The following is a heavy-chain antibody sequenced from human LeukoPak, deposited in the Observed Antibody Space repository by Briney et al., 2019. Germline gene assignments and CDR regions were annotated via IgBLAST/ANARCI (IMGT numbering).Heavy chain of an antibody. CDR3: ARDNGGIGY. J-gene: IGHJ4*02. CDR2: ISADGGST. Sequence: PGGSLRLSCAASGFTFSTYAMSWVRQAPGKGLEWVSVISADGGSTYYTDSVKGRFTISRDNSKNTLYLQMNSLRAEDTAVYYCARDNGGIGYWGQGTLVTVSS. D-gene: IGHD3-10*01. V-gene: IGHV3-23*01. CDR1: GFTFSTYA.